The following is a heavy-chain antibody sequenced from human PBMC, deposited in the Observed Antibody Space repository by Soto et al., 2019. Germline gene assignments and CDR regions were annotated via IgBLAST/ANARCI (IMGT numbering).Heavy chain of an antibody. D-gene: IGHD6-13*01. CDR2: IWYYGSNK. J-gene: IGHJ4*02. V-gene: IGHV3-33*01. CDR3: ARWGIAAGDY. CDR1: GFTFSSYG. Sequence: QVQLVESGGGVVQPGRSLRLSCAASGFTFSSYGMHWVRQAPGKGLEWVAVIWYYGSNKYYADSVKGRFTISRDNSKNTLYLQMNSPRAEDTAVYYCARWGIAAGDYWGQGTLVTVSS.